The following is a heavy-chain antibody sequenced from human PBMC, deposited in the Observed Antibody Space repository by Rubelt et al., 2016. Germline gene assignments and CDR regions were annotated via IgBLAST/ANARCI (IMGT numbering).Heavy chain of an antibody. D-gene: IGHD6-13*01. CDR3: ARVISGVEYSSSWHFDY. Sequence: QVQLVQSGAEVKKPGASVKVSCKASGDTFTSYGISWVRQAPGQGLEWMGWISAYNGKPNYAQKLPGRVTMTTDTSTSTAYMELRSLRSDDTAVYYCARVISGVEYSSSWHFDYWGQGTLVTVSS. V-gene: IGHV1-18*01. CDR1: GDTFTSYG. J-gene: IGHJ4*02. CDR2: ISAYNGKP.